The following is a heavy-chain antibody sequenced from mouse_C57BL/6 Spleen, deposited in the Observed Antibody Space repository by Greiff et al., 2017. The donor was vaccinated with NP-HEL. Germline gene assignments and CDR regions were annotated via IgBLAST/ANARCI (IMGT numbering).Heavy chain of an antibody. CDR2: IRSKRSNYAT. D-gene: IGHD1-1*01. CDR3: VRGSSYAMDY. J-gene: IGHJ4*01. V-gene: IGHV10-3*01. Sequence: DVMLVESGGGLVQPKGSLKLSCAASGFTFNTYAMHWVRQAPGKGLEWVARIRSKRSNYATYYADSVKDRFTISRDDSQSMHYLQMNNLKTEDTARYYCVRGSSYAMDYWGQGTSVTVSS. CDR1: GFTFNTYA.